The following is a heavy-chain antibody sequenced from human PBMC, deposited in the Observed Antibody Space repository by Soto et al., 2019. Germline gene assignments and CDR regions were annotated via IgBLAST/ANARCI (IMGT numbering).Heavy chain of an antibody. J-gene: IGHJ6*02. CDR1: GGSVSRNSYS. D-gene: IGHD5-12*01. Sequence: SYTLSLTCTVSGGSVSRNSYSGGWVRQSPGKGLEWIGTIYYNDSTHYNPSLKSRVTISVDTSKNQFSLKLSSVTAADTAVYYCARLLRHNYYGMDVWGQGTTVTVSS. CDR2: IYYNDST. CDR3: ARLLRHNYYGMDV. V-gene: IGHV4-39*01.